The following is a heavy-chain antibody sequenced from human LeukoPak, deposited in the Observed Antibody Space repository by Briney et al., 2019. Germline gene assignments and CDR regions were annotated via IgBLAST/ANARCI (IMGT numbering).Heavy chain of an antibody. D-gene: IGHD3-22*01. V-gene: IGHV4-59*12. CDR1: GGSISSYY. CDR3: ARGNAITMIVN. Sequence: SETLSLTCTVSGGSISSYYWSWIRQPPGKGLEWIGYIYYTGSTNYNPSLKSRVTISVDTSKNQFSLKLSSVTAADTAVYYCARGNAITMIVNWGQGTLVTVSS. CDR2: IYYTGST. J-gene: IGHJ4*02.